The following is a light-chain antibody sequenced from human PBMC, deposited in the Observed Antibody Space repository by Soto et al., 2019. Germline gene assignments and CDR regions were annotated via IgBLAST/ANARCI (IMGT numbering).Light chain of an antibody. V-gene: IGLV2-14*01. CDR1: SSDVGGYNY. CDR2: EVS. Sequence: QSVLTQPASVSGSPGQSITISCTGTSSDVGGYNYVSWYQQHPGKAPRLMIYEVSNRPSGVSNRFSGSKSGTTAYLTISGLQAEDEGDYYCASYTGSISSTLVVFGGGTKLTVL. CDR3: ASYTGSISSTLVV. J-gene: IGLJ3*02.